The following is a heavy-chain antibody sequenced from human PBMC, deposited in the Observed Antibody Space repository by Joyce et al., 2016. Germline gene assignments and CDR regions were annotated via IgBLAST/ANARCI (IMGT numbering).Heavy chain of an antibody. D-gene: IGHD3-22*01. CDR3: VRDFSGYRFLSLDY. CDR2: ISGSVTSGVAM. CDR1: EFAFKDYD. V-gene: IGHV3-48*03. J-gene: IGHJ4*02. Sequence: EVYLVESGGGAAQPGGSLRLSCAASEFAFKDYDMNWVGRASGKGLEGIAYISGSVTSGVAMCSADSVKGRFTIARDNAKNSLYLQMNSLRAEDSAVYYCVRDFSGYRFLSLDYWGQGTRVTVSS.